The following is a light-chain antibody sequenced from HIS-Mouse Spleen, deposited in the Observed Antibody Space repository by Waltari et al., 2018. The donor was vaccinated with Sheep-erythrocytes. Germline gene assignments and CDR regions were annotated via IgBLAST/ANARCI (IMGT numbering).Light chain of an antibody. V-gene: IGKV3-11*01. Sequence: IVLTQSLATLSLSPGERATLPCSASQSVSSYLAWYQQHPGQAPRLLIYDASNRATGIPARFSGSGSGTDFTLTISSLEPEDFAVYYCQQRSNWYTFGQGTKLEIK. CDR3: QQRSNWYT. CDR1: QSVSSY. J-gene: IGKJ2*01. CDR2: DAS.